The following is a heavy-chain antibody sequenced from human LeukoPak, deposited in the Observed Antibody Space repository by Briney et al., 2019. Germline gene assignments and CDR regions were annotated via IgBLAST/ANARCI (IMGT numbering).Heavy chain of an antibody. CDR1: GGSISSYY. Sequence: SETLSLTCTVSGGSISSYYWSWIRQPAGKGLEWIGSIYYSGSTYYNPSLKSRVTISVDTSKNQFSLKLSSVTAADTAVYYCARDARELDAFDIWGQGTMVTVSS. D-gene: IGHD1-26*01. CDR2: IYYSGST. V-gene: IGHV4-4*07. J-gene: IGHJ3*02. CDR3: ARDARELDAFDI.